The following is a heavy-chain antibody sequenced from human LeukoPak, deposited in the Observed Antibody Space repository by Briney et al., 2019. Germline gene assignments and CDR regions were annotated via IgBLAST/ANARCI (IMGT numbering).Heavy chain of an antibody. V-gene: IGHV3-74*01. CDR3: ARGGYCSSTSCYTYYYYGMDV. J-gene: IGHJ6*02. Sequence: GGSLRLSCAASGFTFSSYWMHWVRQAPGKGLVWVSRINSDGSSTSYADSVKGRFTISRDNAKNTLYLQMNSLRAEDTAVYYCARGGYCSSTSCYTYYYYGMDVWGQGTTVTASS. CDR1: GFTFSSYW. CDR2: INSDGSST. D-gene: IGHD2-2*02.